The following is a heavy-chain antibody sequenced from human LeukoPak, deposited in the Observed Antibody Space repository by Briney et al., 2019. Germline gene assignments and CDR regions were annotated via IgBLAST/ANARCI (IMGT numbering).Heavy chain of an antibody. CDR1: GGSISNSGYY. J-gene: IGHJ6*03. CDR3: ARHIAALYYMDV. Sequence: SETLSLTCTVSGGSISNSGYYWGWFRQPPGRGLEWIGSIYYSVNTYYNPSLKSRVTISVDTSKNQFSLKLSSVTAADAAVYYCARHIAALYYMDVWGKGTTVTASS. V-gene: IGHV4-39*07. CDR2: IYYSVNT. D-gene: IGHD6-13*01.